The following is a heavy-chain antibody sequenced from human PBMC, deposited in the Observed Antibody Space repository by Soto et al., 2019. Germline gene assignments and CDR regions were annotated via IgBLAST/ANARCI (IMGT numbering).Heavy chain of an antibody. D-gene: IGHD3-9*01. Sequence: GGSLRLSCAASGFSFSGYAMYWVRQAPGKGLEWVAVISHDGNGKHYADSVKGRFAISRDENDNTLFLQMNILRPEDTAVYYCARDRYLDSYAFDYWGQGTLVTVSS. CDR2: ISHDGNGK. CDR3: ARDRYLDSYAFDY. CDR1: GFSFSGYA. J-gene: IGHJ4*02. V-gene: IGHV3-30*09.